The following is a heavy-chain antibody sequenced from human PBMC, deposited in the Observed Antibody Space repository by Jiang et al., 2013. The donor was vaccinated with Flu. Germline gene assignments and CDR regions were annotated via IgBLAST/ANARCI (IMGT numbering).Heavy chain of an antibody. J-gene: IGHJ4*02. CDR1: GFTFSTYG. CDR3: AKSRGELLDFVNYFDH. D-gene: IGHD3-10*01. Sequence: VQLVESGGGVVQPGKSLRLSCAASGFTFSTYGMNWVRQAPGKGPEWVAVISHDGSRRLYADSVNGRFSISRDNSKDTVYLQMDSLRPEDTALYYCAKSRGELLDFVNYFDHWGQGILVIVSS. CDR2: ISHDGSRR. V-gene: IGHV3-30*18.